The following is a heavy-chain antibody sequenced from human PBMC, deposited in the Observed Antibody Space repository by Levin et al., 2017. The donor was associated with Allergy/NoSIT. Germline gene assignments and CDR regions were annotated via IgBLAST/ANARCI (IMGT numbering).Heavy chain of an antibody. J-gene: IGHJ1*01. CDR3: ATTDTAVAPKHFQH. CDR2: IKQDGSEK. D-gene: IGHD5-18*01. CDR1: GFTFSSYW. V-gene: IGHV3-7*01. Sequence: GGSLRLSCAASGFTFSSYWMSWVRQAPGKGLEWVANIKQDGSEKYYVDSVKGRFTISRDNAKNSLYLQMNSLRGEDTAVYYGATTDTAVAPKHFQHWGQGTLVTVSS.